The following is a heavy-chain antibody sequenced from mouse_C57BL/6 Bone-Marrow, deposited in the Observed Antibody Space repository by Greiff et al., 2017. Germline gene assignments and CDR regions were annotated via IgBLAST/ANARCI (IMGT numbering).Heavy chain of an antibody. D-gene: IGHD2-4*01. Sequence: QVQLQQPGAELVRPGSSVKLSCKASGYTFTSYWLHWVKQRPIQGLEWIGNIDPSDSETHYNQKFKDKAPLTVDKSSSTAYMQLSSLTSEDSAAYDCARRCYDYGGGFADWGQGTLVTVSA. CDR3: ARRCYDYGGGFAD. CDR1: GYTFTSYW. CDR2: IDPSDSET. V-gene: IGHV1-52*01. J-gene: IGHJ3*01.